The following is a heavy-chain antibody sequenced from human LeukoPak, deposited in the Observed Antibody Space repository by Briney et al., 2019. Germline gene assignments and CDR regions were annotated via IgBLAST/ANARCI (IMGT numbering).Heavy chain of an antibody. V-gene: IGHV1-2*02. CDR2: INRSGGRT. CDR3: ARESSTMVRGVIEAYMDV. J-gene: IGHJ6*03. D-gene: IGHD3-10*01. CDR1: GYTFTSYY. Sequence: ASVKVSCKTSGYTFTSYYMHWVRQAPGQGLEWMGIINRSGGRTNYAQKFQGRVTMTRDTSISTAYMELSRLRSDDMAVYYCARESSTMVRGVIEAYMDVWGKGTTVTVSS.